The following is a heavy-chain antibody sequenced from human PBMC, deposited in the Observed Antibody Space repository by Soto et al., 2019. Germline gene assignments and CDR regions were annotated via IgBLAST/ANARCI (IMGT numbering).Heavy chain of an antibody. Sequence: GESLKISCKGSGYSFTSYWIGWVRQMPGKGLEWMGIIYPADSDTRYSPSFQGQVTISGDKSINTAYLQWNSLQASDTAMYYCARRNYYDIFTFDYWGQGTLVTVSS. CDR3: ARRNYYDIFTFDY. CDR1: GYSFTSYW. V-gene: IGHV5-51*01. CDR2: IYPADSDT. J-gene: IGHJ4*02. D-gene: IGHD3-9*01.